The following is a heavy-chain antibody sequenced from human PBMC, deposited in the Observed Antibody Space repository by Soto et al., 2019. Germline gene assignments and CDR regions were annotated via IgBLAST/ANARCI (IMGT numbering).Heavy chain of an antibody. J-gene: IGHJ5*02. Sequence: PGGSLRLSCAASGFTFSGSGMHWVRQASGKGLEWVGRIRNKANSYATAYAASVKGRFTISRDDSKNTAYLQMNSLKTEDTAVYYCSGVDSNSFSWGQGTLVTVSS. D-gene: IGHD2-2*01. CDR2: IRNKANSYAT. CDR3: SGVDSNSFS. V-gene: IGHV3-73*01. CDR1: GFTFSGSG.